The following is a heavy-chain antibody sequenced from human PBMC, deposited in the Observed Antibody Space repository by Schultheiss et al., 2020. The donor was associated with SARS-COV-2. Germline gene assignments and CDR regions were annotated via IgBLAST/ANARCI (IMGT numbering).Heavy chain of an antibody. V-gene: IGHV3-30*02. CDR1: GFTFSSYG. CDR3: AKEEENYYDSKDAFDI. J-gene: IGHJ3*02. Sequence: GGSLRLSCAASGFTFSSYGMHWVRQAPGKGLEWVAVIWYDGSNKYYADSVKGRFTISRDNSKNTLYLQMNSLRAEDTAVYYCAKEEENYYDSKDAFDIWGQGTMVTVSS. D-gene: IGHD3-22*01. CDR2: IWYDGSNK.